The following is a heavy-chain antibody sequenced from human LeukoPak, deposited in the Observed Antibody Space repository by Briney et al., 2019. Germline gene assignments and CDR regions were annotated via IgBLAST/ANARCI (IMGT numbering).Heavy chain of an antibody. Sequence: ASVTVSCKASGYTFTSHYMHWVRQAPGPGLEWMGIINPSGGSTSYAQKFQGRVTMTRDMSTSTVYMELSSLRSEDTAVYYCAIPTLEDYWGQGTLVTVSS. J-gene: IGHJ4*02. CDR2: INPSGGST. CDR3: AIPTLEDY. CDR1: GYTFTSHY. V-gene: IGHV1-46*01. D-gene: IGHD3-16*01.